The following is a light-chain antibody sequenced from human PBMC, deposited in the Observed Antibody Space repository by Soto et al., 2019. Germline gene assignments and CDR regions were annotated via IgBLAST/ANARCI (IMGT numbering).Light chain of an antibody. Sequence: QSALTQPASVSGSPGQSITISCTGTSSDVGTYNLVSWYQQHPGKAPRLMIYEGTERPPGVSNRFSGSESGNTASLTISGLQPEDEADYYCCSHAGSSSWVFGGGTMVTVL. CDR3: CSHAGSSSWV. CDR2: EGT. J-gene: IGLJ3*02. V-gene: IGLV2-23*01. CDR1: SSDVGTYNL.